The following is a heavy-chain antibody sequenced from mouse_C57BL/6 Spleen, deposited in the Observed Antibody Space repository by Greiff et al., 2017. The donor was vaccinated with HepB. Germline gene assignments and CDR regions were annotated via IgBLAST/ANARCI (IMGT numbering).Heavy chain of an antibody. D-gene: IGHD2-3*01. Sequence: EVNVVESEGGLVQPGSSMKLSCTASGFTFSDYYMAWVRQVPEKGLDWVANITYDGSSTYSLDSLKSRFIISRDNEKNILYLEMRRRKSEDTATYYCARDEGDGYFAWFAYWGQGTLVTVSA. V-gene: IGHV5-16*01. CDR3: ARDEGDGYFAWFAY. CDR1: GFTFSDYY. CDR2: ITYDGSST. J-gene: IGHJ3*01.